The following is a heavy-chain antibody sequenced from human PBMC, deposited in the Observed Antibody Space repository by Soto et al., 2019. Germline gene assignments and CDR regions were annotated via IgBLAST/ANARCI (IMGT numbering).Heavy chain of an antibody. CDR2: IYYSGST. Sequence: QVQLQESGPGLVKPSQTLSLTCTVSGGSISSGGYYWSWIRQHPGKGLEWIGYIYYSGSTYYNPSLKSRVTISVDTSKNQFSLKLSSVTAADTAVYYCARDHNAYCGGDCYSAFAAFDIWGQGTMVTVSS. D-gene: IGHD2-21*02. V-gene: IGHV4-31*03. CDR1: GGSISSGGYY. CDR3: ARDHNAYCGGDCYSAFAAFDI. J-gene: IGHJ3*02.